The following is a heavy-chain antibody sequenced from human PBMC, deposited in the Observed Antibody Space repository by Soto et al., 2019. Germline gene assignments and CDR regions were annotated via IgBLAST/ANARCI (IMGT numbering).Heavy chain of an antibody. CDR2: INHSGST. J-gene: IGHJ4*02. V-gene: IGHV4-34*01. CDR3: ARVSKYSGSYS. D-gene: IGHD1-26*01. CDR1: GGSFSGYY. Sequence: SETLSLTCAVYGGSFSGYYWSWIRQPPGKGLEWIGEINHSGSTNYNPSLKSRVTISVDTSKNQFSLKLSSVTAADTAVYYCARVSKYSGSYSWGQGTLVNVSS.